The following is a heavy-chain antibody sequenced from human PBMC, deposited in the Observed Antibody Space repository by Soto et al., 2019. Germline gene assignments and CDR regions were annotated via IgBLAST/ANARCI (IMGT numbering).Heavy chain of an antibody. J-gene: IGHJ4*02. D-gene: IGHD1-1*01. CDR2: ISGSGVST. V-gene: IGHV3-23*01. CDR3: AKGPINDYYHDY. Sequence: GGSLRLSCAASGFTFSSYAMSWVRQAPGKGLEWVSDISGSGVSTYYADSVKGRFTISRDNSKNTLYQQMNSLTAEDTAVYYCAKGPINDYYHDYWGQGTLVTVSS. CDR1: GFTFSSYA.